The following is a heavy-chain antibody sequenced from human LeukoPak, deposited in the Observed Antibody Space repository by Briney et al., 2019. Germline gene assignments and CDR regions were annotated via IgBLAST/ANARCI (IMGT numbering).Heavy chain of an antibody. D-gene: IGHD3-22*01. V-gene: IGHV3-7*01. Sequence: GGSLRLSCAASGFTFSSYWMSWVRQAPGKGLEWVANIKQDGSEKYYVDSVKGRFTISRDNAKNSLYLQMNSLRVDDTAVYYCVRPYDSSGYQWNDAFDIWGQGTMVTVSP. CDR3: VRPYDSSGYQWNDAFDI. CDR2: IKQDGSEK. J-gene: IGHJ3*02. CDR1: GFTFSSYW.